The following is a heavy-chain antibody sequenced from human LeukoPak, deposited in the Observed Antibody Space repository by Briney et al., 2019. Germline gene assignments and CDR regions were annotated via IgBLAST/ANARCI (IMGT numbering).Heavy chain of an antibody. CDR1: GFTFSSYA. V-gene: IGHV3-23*01. CDR3: ARDRGVTGTTGLAFDI. Sequence: GGSLRLSCAASGFTFSSYAMSWVRQAPGKGLEWVSAISGSGGSTYYADSVKGRFTISRDNSKNSLYLQMNSLRAEDTAVYYCARDRGVTGTTGLAFDISGQGTMVTVSS. D-gene: IGHD1-7*01. J-gene: IGHJ3*02. CDR2: ISGSGGST.